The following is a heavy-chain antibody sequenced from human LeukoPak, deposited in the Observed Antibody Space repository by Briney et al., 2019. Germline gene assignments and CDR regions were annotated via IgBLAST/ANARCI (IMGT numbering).Heavy chain of an antibody. CDR1: GFTFNNYS. V-gene: IGHV3-7*01. J-gene: IGHJ5*02. CDR2: IKQDGSEK. Sequence: GGSLRLSCSASGFTFNNYSMNWVRQAPGKGLEWVANIKQDGSEKYYVDSVKGRFTISRDNAKNSLYLQMNSLRAEDTAVYYCAREFGVGAPFGWFDPWGQGTLVTVSS. D-gene: IGHD1-26*01. CDR3: AREFGVGAPFGWFDP.